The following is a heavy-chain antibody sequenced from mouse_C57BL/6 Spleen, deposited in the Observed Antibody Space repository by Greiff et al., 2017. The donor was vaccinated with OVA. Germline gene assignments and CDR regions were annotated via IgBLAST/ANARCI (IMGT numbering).Heavy chain of an antibody. CDR2: INYDGSST. CDR3: ARDLGGNYRDY. J-gene: IGHJ2*01. D-gene: IGHD1-1*01. Sequence: EVMLVESEGGLVQPGSSMKLSCTASGFTFSDYYMAWVRQVPEKGLEWVANINYDGSSTYYLDSLKSRFIISRDNAKNILYLQMSSLKSEDTATYYCARDLGGNYRDYWGQGTTLTVSS. V-gene: IGHV5-16*01. CDR1: GFTFSDYY.